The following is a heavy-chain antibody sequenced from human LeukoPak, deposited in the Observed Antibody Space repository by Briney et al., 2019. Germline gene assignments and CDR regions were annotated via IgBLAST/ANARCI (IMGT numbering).Heavy chain of an antibody. J-gene: IGHJ6*04. Sequence: GGSLRLSCAASGFTFRSYSMNWVRQAPGKGLVWVSYIRSSRCTIYYADSVEGRFTISRDNAKNSLYLQMNSLRAEDTAVYYCARDPADVWGKGTTVTVSS. CDR1: GFTFRSYS. V-gene: IGHV3-48*04. CDR2: IRSSRCTI. CDR3: ARDPADV.